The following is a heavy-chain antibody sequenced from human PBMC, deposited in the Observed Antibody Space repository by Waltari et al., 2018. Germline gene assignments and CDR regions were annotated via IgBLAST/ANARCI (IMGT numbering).Heavy chain of an antibody. D-gene: IGHD6-19*01. CDR1: GGSISSTRYY. CDR3: ASDNSSGWADY. CDR2: IYYSGST. Sequence: QLQLQESGPGLVKPSETLSLTCTVSGGSISSTRYYWGWIRQPPGKGLEWIGSIYYSGSTYYNPSLKSRVTISVDTSKNQFSLKLSSVTAADTAVYYCASDNSSGWADYWGQGTLVTVSS. J-gene: IGHJ4*02. V-gene: IGHV4-39*07.